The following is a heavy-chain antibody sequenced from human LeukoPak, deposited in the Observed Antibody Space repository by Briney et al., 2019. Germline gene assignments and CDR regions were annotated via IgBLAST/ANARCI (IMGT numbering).Heavy chain of an antibody. CDR1: GGTFISYA. J-gene: IGHJ6*02. V-gene: IGHV1-69*13. CDR3: ARASGSGSLDYGMDV. D-gene: IGHD3-10*01. Sequence: SVKVSCKASGGTFISYAISWVRQAPGQGLEWMGGIIPIFGTANYAQKFQGRVTITADESTSTAYMELSSLRSEDTAVYYCARASGSGSLDYGMDVWGQGTTVTVSS. CDR2: IIPIFGTA.